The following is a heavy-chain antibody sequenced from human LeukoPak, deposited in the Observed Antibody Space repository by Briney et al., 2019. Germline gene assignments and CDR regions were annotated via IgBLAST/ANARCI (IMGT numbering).Heavy chain of an antibody. CDR1: GGSFSGYY. Sequence: SETLSLTCAVYGGSFSGYYWSWIRQPPGKGLEWIGEINHSGSTNYNPSLKSRVTISVDTSKNQFSLNLSSVTAADTAVYYCAVAIETEIDAFDIWGQGTMVTVSS. CDR2: INHSGST. CDR3: AVAIETEIDAFDI. V-gene: IGHV4-34*01. J-gene: IGHJ3*02.